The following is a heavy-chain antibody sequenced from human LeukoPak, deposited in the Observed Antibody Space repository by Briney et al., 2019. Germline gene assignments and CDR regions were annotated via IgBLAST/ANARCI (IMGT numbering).Heavy chain of an antibody. CDR1: GFTFSSYG. CDR3: ARSYYYASSGYPTAFDY. D-gene: IGHD3-22*01. Sequence: GGSLRLSCAASGFTFSSYGMSGVRQAPGKGLEWVSAISGSGGSTYYADSVKGRFTISRDNSKNTLYLQMNSLRAEDTAVYYCARSYYYASSGYPTAFDYWGQGTLVTVSS. J-gene: IGHJ4*02. CDR2: ISGSGGST. V-gene: IGHV3-23*01.